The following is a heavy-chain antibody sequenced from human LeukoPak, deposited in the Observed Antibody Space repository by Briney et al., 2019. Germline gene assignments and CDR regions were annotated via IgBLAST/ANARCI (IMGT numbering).Heavy chain of an antibody. J-gene: IGHJ6*04. V-gene: IGHV4-34*01. CDR3: ARARSAVRGRGLDV. CDR1: GGSLSGHY. CDR2: INHSGRT. D-gene: IGHD3-10*01. Sequence: SETLSLICAVYGGSLSGHYCSWVRQPPGKGLEWIGEINHSGRTNYNPSLESRVTISVDTSKDQFSLNLRSVTAGDTAVYYCARARSAVRGRGLDVWGKGTTVTVSS.